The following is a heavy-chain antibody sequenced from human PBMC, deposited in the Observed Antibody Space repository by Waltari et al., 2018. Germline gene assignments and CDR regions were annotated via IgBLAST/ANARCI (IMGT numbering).Heavy chain of an antibody. D-gene: IGHD1-26*01. CDR3: ARGPPGYGGFGADY. Sequence: QVQLQQWGAGLLKPSETLSLTCAVYGGSFSGYYWSWIRQPPGKGLEWIGEINHMGSTNYNPPLKSRVTISVDTSKNQFSLKLSSVTAADTAVYYCARGPPGYGGFGADYWGQGTLVTVSS. CDR1: GGSFSGYY. V-gene: IGHV4-34*01. J-gene: IGHJ4*02. CDR2: INHMGST.